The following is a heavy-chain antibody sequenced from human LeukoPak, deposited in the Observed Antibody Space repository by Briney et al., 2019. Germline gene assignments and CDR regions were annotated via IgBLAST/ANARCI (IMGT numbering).Heavy chain of an antibody. Sequence: PSETLSLTCTVSGGSMSSYYWSRIRQPPGKRLEWIGYVYYSGTTNYNPSLRSRVTISVDTSKNQFSLKLSSVTAADTAVYYCARGGIQLWSNNWVDPWGQGILVTVSS. CDR2: VYYSGTT. V-gene: IGHV4-59*01. D-gene: IGHD5-18*01. J-gene: IGHJ5*02. CDR3: ARGGIQLWSNNWVDP. CDR1: GGSMSSYY.